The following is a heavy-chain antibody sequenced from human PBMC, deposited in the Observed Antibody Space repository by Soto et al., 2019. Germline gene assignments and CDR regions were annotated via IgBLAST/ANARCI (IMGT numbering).Heavy chain of an antibody. V-gene: IGHV1-3*01. J-gene: IGHJ4*02. CDR2: INPDNANT. CDR1: GYTFTNYA. D-gene: IGHD5-12*01. CDR3: ARENSGPGDFDC. Sequence: GASVKVSCKASGYTFTNYAMHWVRQAPGQRLEWMGWINPDNANTKYSQKFQGRFTITRETSATTAYMGLSSLRSEDTAVYYCARENSGPGDFDCWGQGTLVTVSS.